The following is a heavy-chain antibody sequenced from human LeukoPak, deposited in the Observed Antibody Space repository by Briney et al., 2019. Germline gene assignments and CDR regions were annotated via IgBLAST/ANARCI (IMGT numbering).Heavy chain of an antibody. D-gene: IGHD2-15*01. CDR3: ARDRLICSGGSCYSDFDY. J-gene: IGHJ4*02. CDR2: IIPIFGTA. Sequence: GASVKVSCKASGGTFSSYAISWVRQAPGQGLEWMGGIIPIFGTANYAQKFQGRVTITADESTSTAYMELSSLRSEDTAVYYCARDRLICSGGSCYSDFDYWGQGTLVTVSS. CDR1: GGTFSSYA. V-gene: IGHV1-69*13.